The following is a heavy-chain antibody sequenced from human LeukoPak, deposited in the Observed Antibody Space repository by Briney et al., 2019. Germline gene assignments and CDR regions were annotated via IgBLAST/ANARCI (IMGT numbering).Heavy chain of an antibody. Sequence: ASVNVSCKASGYTFTSYYMHWVRQAPGQGLEWMGIINPSGGSTSYAQKFQGRVTMTRDTSTSTVYMELSSLRSEDTAVYYCARDSYGDYYFDYWGQGTLVTVSS. CDR1: GYTFTSYY. CDR2: INPSGGST. V-gene: IGHV1-46*01. CDR3: ARDSYGDYYFDY. D-gene: IGHD4-17*01. J-gene: IGHJ4*02.